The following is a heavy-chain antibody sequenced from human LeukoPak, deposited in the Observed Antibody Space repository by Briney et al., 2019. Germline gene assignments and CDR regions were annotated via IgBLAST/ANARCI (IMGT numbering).Heavy chain of an antibody. V-gene: IGHV4-39*01. CDR2: IYYSGST. D-gene: IGHD2/OR15-2a*01. Sequence: PSETLSLTCTVSGGSISSSSYYWGWIRQPPGKGLEWIGSIYYSGSTNYNPSLKSRVTISVDASKNQISLKLSSVTAADTAVYYCARQVVIIPSSRGGPWFDPWGQGTLVAVSS. J-gene: IGHJ5*01. CDR1: GGSISSSSYY. CDR3: ARQVVIIPSSRGGPWFDP.